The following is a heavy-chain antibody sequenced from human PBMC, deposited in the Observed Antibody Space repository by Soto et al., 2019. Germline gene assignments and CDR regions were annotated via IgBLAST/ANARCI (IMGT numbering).Heavy chain of an antibody. CDR2: IYYSGST. CDR1: GGSISSGDYY. CDR3: ARAPWDYDILTGYYVPFDY. J-gene: IGHJ4*02. Sequence: QVPLQESGPGLVKPSQTLSLTCTVSGGSISSGDYYWSWIRQPPGKGLEWIGYIYYSGSTYYNPSLKSRVTISVDTSKNQFSLKLSSVTAADTAVYYCARAPWDYDILTGYYVPFDYWGQGTLVTVSS. V-gene: IGHV4-30-4*01. D-gene: IGHD3-9*01.